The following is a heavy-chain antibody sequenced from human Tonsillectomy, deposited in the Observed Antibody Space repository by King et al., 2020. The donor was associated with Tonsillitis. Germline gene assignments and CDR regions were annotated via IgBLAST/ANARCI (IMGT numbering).Heavy chain of an antibody. CDR1: GGSISSGSYY. D-gene: IGHD1-26*01. Sequence: QVQLQESGPGLVKPSQTLSLTCTVSGGSISSGSYYWSWIRQPAGKGLEWSGRTPTSGSTNYNPSLKSRVTISVDTSKNQFSLKLSSVTAADTAVYYCARDYSGSYYAFDIWGQGTMVTVSS. J-gene: IGHJ3*02. V-gene: IGHV4-61*02. CDR3: ARDYSGSYYAFDI. CDR2: TPTSGST.